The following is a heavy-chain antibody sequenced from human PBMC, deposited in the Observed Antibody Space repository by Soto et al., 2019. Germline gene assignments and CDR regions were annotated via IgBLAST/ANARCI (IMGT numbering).Heavy chain of an antibody. CDR3: ARLYSSAWYGPGRY. V-gene: IGHV3-20*04. CDR1: GFTFYDYG. D-gene: IGHD6-19*01. Sequence: PAASLRPSCASSGFTFYDYGMSWVRQAPGKGLEWVSGINWNGGSTGYADSVKGRFTISRDNAKNSLYLQMNSLRAEDTALYYCARLYSSAWYGPGRYWGQGT. J-gene: IGHJ4*02. CDR2: INWNGGST.